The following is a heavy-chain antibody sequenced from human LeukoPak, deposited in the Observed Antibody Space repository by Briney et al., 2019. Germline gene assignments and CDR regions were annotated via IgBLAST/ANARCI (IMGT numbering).Heavy chain of an antibody. V-gene: IGHV4-4*07. D-gene: IGHD3-16*02. CDR1: GGSISSYY. J-gene: IGHJ3*02. Sequence: SETLSLTCTVSGGSISSYYWSWIRQPAGKGLEWIGRIYTSGSTNYSPSLKSRVTMSVDTSKNQFSLKLSSVTAADTAVYYCASYPRGVIVSADDAFDIWGQGTMVTVSS. CDR2: IYTSGST. CDR3: ASYPRGVIVSADDAFDI.